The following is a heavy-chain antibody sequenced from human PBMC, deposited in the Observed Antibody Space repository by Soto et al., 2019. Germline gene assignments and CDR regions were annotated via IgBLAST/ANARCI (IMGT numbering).Heavy chain of an antibody. D-gene: IGHD3-10*01. CDR3: ARHYYGSGSYYNS. Sequence: QLQLQESGPGLVKPSETLSLTCTVSGGSISSSSYYWGWIRQPPGKGLEWIGSIYYSGSTYYNPSLKSRVTISVDTSKNQFSLKLSSVTAADTAVYYCARHYYGSGSYYNSWGQGTLVTVSS. CDR2: IYYSGST. J-gene: IGHJ4*02. CDR1: GGSISSSSYY. V-gene: IGHV4-39*01.